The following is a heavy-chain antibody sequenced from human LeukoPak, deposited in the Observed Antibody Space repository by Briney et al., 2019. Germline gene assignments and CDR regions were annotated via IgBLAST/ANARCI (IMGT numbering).Heavy chain of an antibody. CDR3: ARRTGSAYYYGSGTPVRYNWFDP. J-gene: IGHJ5*02. CDR1: GYTFTGYY. Sequence: ASVKVSCKASGYTFTGYYTHWVRQAPGQGLEWMGWINPNSGGTNYAQKFQGRVTMTRDTSISTAYMELSRLRSDDTAVYYCARRTGSAYYYGSGTPVRYNWFDPWGQGALVTVSS. CDR2: INPNSGGT. D-gene: IGHD3-10*01. V-gene: IGHV1-2*02.